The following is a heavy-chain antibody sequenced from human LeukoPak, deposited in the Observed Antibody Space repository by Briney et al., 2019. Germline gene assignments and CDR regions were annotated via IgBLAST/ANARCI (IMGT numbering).Heavy chain of an antibody. Sequence: GGSLRLSCAASGFTFISFWMAWVRQAPGRGLEWVANIKQDGRIQYYWESVKGRFTISRDNAKNSLYLQMNSLRAEDTALYYCATSYDSSGCDWGQGTLVTVSS. D-gene: IGHD3-22*01. CDR2: IKQDGRIQ. V-gene: IGHV3-7*01. CDR1: GFTFISFW. CDR3: ATSYDSSGCD. J-gene: IGHJ4*02.